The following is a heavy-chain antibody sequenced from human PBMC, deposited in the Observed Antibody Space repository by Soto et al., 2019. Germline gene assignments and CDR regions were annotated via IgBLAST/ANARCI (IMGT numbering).Heavy chain of an antibody. D-gene: IGHD2-2*01. CDR3: ARQHCSSTSCYLAYFDY. CDR2: IWPGDSDT. Sequence: PGESLKISCKGSGYRFTSYWIGWVRPMPGKGLEWMGIIWPGDSDTRYSPSFQGQVSISADKSISTAYLQWSSLKASDTAMYYCARQHCSSTSCYLAYFDYWGRGTLVTVSS. CDR1: GYRFTSYW. V-gene: IGHV5-51*01. J-gene: IGHJ4*02.